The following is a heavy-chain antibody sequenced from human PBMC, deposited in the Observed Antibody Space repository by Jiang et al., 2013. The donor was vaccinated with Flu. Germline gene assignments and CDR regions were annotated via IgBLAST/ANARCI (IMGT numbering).Heavy chain of an antibody. D-gene: IGHD6-19*01. CDR2: IYPGDSDT. Sequence: SLKISCKGSGYSFTSYWIGWVRQMPGKGLEWMGIIYPGDSDTRYSPSFQGQVTISADKSISTAYLQWSSLKASDTAMYFCARGRLIAVAEPVYFDLWGRGTLVTVSS. CDR1: GYSFTSYW. J-gene: IGHJ2*01. CDR3: ARGRLIAVAEPVYFDL. V-gene: IGHV5-51*01.